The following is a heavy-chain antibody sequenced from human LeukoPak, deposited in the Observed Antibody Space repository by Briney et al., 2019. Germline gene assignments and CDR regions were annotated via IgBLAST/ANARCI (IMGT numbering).Heavy chain of an antibody. CDR1: GFTFSSYA. CDR3: ARLPRSYGDYDGY. V-gene: IGHV3-23*01. Sequence: GGSLRLSCAASGFTFSSYAMSWVRQAPGKGLEWVSAISGSGGSTYYADSVKGRFTISRDNSKNTLYLQMNSLRAEDTAVYYCARLPRSYGDYDGYWGQGTLVTVSS. D-gene: IGHD4-17*01. J-gene: IGHJ4*02. CDR2: ISGSGGST.